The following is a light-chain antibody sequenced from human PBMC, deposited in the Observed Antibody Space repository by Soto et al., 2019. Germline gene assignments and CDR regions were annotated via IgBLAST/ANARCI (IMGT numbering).Light chain of an antibody. Sequence: DLPMTQSPSSLSASVGDRVTITCWTSQTISTYLNWYQHKPGKAPEVLIYAASNLQSGVPSRFSGSGSGTDFTLTISSLQPADSATYYCQQSYRTPITFGQGTRLEIK. J-gene: IGKJ5*01. CDR2: AAS. CDR1: QTISTY. V-gene: IGKV1-39*01. CDR3: QQSYRTPIT.